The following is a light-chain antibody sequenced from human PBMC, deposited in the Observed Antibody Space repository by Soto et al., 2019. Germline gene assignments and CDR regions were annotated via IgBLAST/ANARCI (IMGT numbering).Light chain of an antibody. Sequence: EIVLTQSPATLSVSPGERATLSCRASQSIRDNLAWYQQKPGQTPRLLISDASTRATTIPATFSGSGSGTKFTLTLIRLQAEDFAVYYCQHYHDWRITFGQGTRLEIK. J-gene: IGKJ5*01. CDR2: DAS. CDR1: QSIRDN. CDR3: QHYHDWRIT. V-gene: IGKV3-15*01.